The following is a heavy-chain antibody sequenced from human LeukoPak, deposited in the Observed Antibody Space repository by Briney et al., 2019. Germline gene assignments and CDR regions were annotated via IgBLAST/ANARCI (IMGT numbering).Heavy chain of an antibody. J-gene: IGHJ4*02. V-gene: IGHV4-59*01. CDR1: GGSISSYY. Sequence: SETLSLTCTVSGGSISSYYWSWIRQPPGKGLEWIGYIYYSGSTNYNPSLKSRVTISVDTSKNQFSLKLSSVTAADTAVYYCARDGGHEGRDFDYWGQGTLVTVSS. CDR3: ARDGGHEGRDFDY. D-gene: IGHD3-16*01. CDR2: IYYSGST.